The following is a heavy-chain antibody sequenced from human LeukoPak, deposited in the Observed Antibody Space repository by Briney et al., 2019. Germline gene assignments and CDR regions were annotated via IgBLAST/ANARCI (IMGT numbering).Heavy chain of an antibody. CDR1: GYTFTSYA. CDR2: INAGNGNT. Sequence: ASVKVSCKASGYTFTSYAMHWVRQAPGQRLEWMGWINAGNGNTKYSQEFQGRVTITADESTSTAYMELSSLRSEDTAVYYCARVSVGATMLAYFDYWGQGTLVTVSS. CDR3: ARVSVGATMLAYFDY. J-gene: IGHJ4*02. D-gene: IGHD1-26*01. V-gene: IGHV1-3*03.